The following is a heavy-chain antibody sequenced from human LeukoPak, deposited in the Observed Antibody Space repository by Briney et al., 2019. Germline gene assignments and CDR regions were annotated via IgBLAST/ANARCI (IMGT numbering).Heavy chain of an antibody. Sequence: SETLSLTCTVSGGSISSYYWSWIRQPPGKGLEWIGNIFYSGSPNYNPSLKSRVTTSFDTSKNQFSLKLNSVTAADTAVYYCARRGYIYGQFDYWGQGTLVTVSS. D-gene: IGHD5-18*01. CDR3: ARRGYIYGQFDY. CDR2: IFYSGSP. CDR1: GGSISSYY. J-gene: IGHJ4*02. V-gene: IGHV4-59*12.